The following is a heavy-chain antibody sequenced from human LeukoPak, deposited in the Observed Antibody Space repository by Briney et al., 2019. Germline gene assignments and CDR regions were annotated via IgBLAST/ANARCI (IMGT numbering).Heavy chain of an antibody. V-gene: IGHV3-23*01. CDR2: ISGSGGST. D-gene: IGHD4-17*01. CDR3: AKDRPLYGDSYPPFDY. Sequence: PGGSLRLSCAGSGFTFSSYAMSWVRQAPGKGVKWVSAISGSGGSTYYADSVKGRFTISRDNSKNTLYLQMNSLRAEDTAVYYCAKDRPLYGDSYPPFDYWGQGTLVTVSS. J-gene: IGHJ4*02. CDR1: GFTFSSYA.